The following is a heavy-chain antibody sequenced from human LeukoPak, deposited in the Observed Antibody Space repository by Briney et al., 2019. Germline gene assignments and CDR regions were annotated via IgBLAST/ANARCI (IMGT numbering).Heavy chain of an antibody. J-gene: IGHJ4*02. CDR1: GYSFTSNV. Sequence: SVKVSCKASGYSFTSNVISWVRQAPGQGLEWMGGIIPIFGIADYAQKFQARVTITADKSTSTAYMDLSSLRSDDTAVYYCARGRLKAVPDERYYFDYWGQGTLVTVSS. CDR3: ARGRLKAVPDERYYFDY. V-gene: IGHV1-69*10. D-gene: IGHD3-16*01. CDR2: IIPIFGIA.